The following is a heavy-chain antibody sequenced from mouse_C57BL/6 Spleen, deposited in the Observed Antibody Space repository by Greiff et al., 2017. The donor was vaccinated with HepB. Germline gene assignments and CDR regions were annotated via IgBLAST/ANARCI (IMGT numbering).Heavy chain of an antibody. D-gene: IGHD1-1*01. V-gene: IGHV1-72*01. CDR2: IDPNSGGT. CDR3: AREGQGYYYGSYYYAMDY. CDR1: GYTFTSYW. Sequence: QVQLQQPGAELVKPGASVKLSCKASGYTFTSYWMHWVKQRPGRGLEWIGRIDPNSGGTKYNEKFKSKATLTVDKPSSTAYMQLSSLTSEDSAVYYCAREGQGYYYGSYYYAMDYWGQGTSVTVSS. J-gene: IGHJ4*01.